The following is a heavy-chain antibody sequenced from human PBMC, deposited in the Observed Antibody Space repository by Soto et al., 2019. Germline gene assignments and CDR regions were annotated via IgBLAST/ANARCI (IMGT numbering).Heavy chain of an antibody. CDR2: IYYSGST. CDR3: ARTGYCSGGSCYSSGYYYYYYYMDV. J-gene: IGHJ6*03. D-gene: IGHD2-15*01. Sequence: SETLSLTCTVSGGSISSYYWSWIRQPPGKGLEWIGYIYYSGSTNYNPSLKSRVTISVDTSKNQFSLKLSSVTAADTAVYYCARTGYCSGGSCYSSGYYYYYYYMDVWGKGTTVTVSS. CDR1: GGSISSYY. V-gene: IGHV4-59*01.